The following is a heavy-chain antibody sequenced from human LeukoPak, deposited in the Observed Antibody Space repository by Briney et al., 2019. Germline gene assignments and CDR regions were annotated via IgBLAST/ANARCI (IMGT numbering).Heavy chain of an antibody. CDR1: GGSFSGYY. V-gene: IGHV4-34*01. Sequence: PSETLPLICAVYGGSFSGYYWSWIRQPPGKGLEWIGEINHSGSTNYNPSLKSRVTISVDTSKNQFSLKLSSVTAADTAVYYCARDYDFWSGFNWFDPWGQGTLVTVSS. D-gene: IGHD3-3*01. J-gene: IGHJ5*02. CDR3: ARDYDFWSGFNWFDP. CDR2: INHSGST.